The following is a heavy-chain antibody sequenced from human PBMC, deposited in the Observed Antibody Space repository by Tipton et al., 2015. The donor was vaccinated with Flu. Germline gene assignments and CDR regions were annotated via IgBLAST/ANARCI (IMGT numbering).Heavy chain of an antibody. V-gene: IGHV4-38-2*01. CDR1: GDSIGSDYY. CDR3: ARRDYRNYVSDPKNWLDS. J-gene: IGHJ5*01. D-gene: IGHD4-11*01. CDR2: IHRTGNT. Sequence: TLSLTCSVSGDSIGSDYYWGWIRQPPGKGLEWIGNIHRTGNTYHNPSLKSRVTISLDRSKNQFSLKLRSVTAADTALYYRARRDYRNYVSDPKNWLDSWGQGTLVTVSS.